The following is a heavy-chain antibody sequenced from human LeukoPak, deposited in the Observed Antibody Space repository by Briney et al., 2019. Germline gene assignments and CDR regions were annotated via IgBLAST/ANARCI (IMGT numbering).Heavy chain of an antibody. Sequence: SETLSLTCTVSGGAINNYYWSWIRQSPGKGLECLGYIYYSGNTNYNPSLKSRVTISIDTSKNQFSLKLNSVTAADTAVYYCARCSGLAVGGAYYFDYWGQGTLVTVSS. J-gene: IGHJ4*02. CDR1: GGAINNYY. CDR2: IYYSGNT. D-gene: IGHD6-19*01. CDR3: ARCSGLAVGGAYYFDY. V-gene: IGHV4-59*01.